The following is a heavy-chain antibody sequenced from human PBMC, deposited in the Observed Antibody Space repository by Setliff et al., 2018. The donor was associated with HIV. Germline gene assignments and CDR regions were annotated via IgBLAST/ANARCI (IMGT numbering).Heavy chain of an antibody. CDR3: ARGALLAVFDFDH. CDR1: GYTFHSYG. V-gene: IGHV1-18*01. D-gene: IGHD2-21*01. J-gene: IGHJ4*01. CDR2: INVGKGDT. Sequence: ASVKVSCKASGYTFHSYGITWVRQAPGQGLEWMGWINVGKGDTKYSQELQGRITLTTDTSANTAYKELSSLRSDDTAVYFCARGALLAVFDFDHWGHGTLVTVSS.